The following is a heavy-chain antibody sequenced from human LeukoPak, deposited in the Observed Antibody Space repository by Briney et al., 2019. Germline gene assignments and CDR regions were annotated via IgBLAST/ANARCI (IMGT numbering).Heavy chain of an antibody. CDR1: GYTFTGYY. V-gene: IGHV1-2*02. CDR3: ARVTAVAGTSVGVDA. Sequence: GASVKVSCKASGYTFTGYYMHWVRQAPGQGLEWMGWINPNSGGTNYAQKFQGRVTMTRDTSISTAYMELSRLRSDDTAVYYCARVTAVAGTSVGVDAWGQGILVTVS. J-gene: IGHJ4*02. D-gene: IGHD6-19*01. CDR2: INPNSGGT.